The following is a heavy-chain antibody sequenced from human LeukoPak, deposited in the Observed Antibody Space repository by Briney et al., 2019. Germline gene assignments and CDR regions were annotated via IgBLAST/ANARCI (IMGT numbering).Heavy chain of an antibody. CDR3: ARQFRGAAAGTREDY. Sequence: SETLSLTCTVSGYSISSGYYWGWIRQPPGKGLEWIGSIYYSGSTYYNPSLKSRVTISVDTSKNQFSLKLSSVTAADTAVYYCARQFRGAAAGTREDYWGQGTLVTVSS. J-gene: IGHJ4*02. D-gene: IGHD6-13*01. CDR2: IYYSGST. V-gene: IGHV4-38-2*02. CDR1: GYSISSGYY.